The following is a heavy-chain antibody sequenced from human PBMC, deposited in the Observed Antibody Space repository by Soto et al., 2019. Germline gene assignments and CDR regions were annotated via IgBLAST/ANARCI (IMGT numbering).Heavy chain of an antibody. CDR2: ITGYNGNT. CDR1: GYSFTLYG. Sequence: QVQLVQSGAEVKKPGASVKVSCRASGYSFTLYGISWVRQAPGQGLEWMGWITGYNGNTKYAQKLQGRVTLTTDTSTNTAYMELRNLRSDDTAVYYCARGGQYRYFDSWGQGTLVTVSS. J-gene: IGHJ4*02. D-gene: IGHD2-2*02. CDR3: ARGGQYRYFDS. V-gene: IGHV1-18*01.